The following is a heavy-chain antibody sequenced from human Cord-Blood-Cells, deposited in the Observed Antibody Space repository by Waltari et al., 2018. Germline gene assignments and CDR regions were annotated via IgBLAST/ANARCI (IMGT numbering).Heavy chain of an antibody. Sequence: QVQLQESGPGLVKPSETLSLTCAVSGYSLSSGYSWGWIRQPPGKGLEWIGSIYHSGSTYYNPSLKSRVTISVDTSKNQFSLKLSSVTAADTAVYYCAKTRIVGALFDYWGQGTLVTVSS. CDR3: AKTRIVGALFDY. D-gene: IGHD1-26*01. CDR1: GYSLSSGYS. J-gene: IGHJ4*02. V-gene: IGHV4-38-2*01. CDR2: IYHSGST.